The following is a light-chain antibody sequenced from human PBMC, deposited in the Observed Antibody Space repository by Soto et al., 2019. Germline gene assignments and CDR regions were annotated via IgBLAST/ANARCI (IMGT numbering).Light chain of an antibody. CDR3: QQSGSSGT. J-gene: IGKJ1*01. CDR1: QIIRDY. Sequence: IVMTPSPATLCVSPGARATLSCGASQIIRDYLAWNQQNPGQAPRLLIYGASNRATGIPDRFSGSGSGTDFTLTISRLEPEDFAVYYSQQSGSSGTSGQGTKVDI. V-gene: IGKV3-20*01. CDR2: GAS.